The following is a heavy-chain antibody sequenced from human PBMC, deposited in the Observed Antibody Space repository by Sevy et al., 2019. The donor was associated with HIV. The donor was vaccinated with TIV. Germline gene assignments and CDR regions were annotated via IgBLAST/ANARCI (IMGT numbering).Heavy chain of an antibody. CDR3: ARDKWLGTSPLFDY. CDR2: ISYDGSNK. V-gene: IGHV3-30-3*01. J-gene: IGHJ4*02. Sequence: GGSLRLSCTASGFTFSSYAMHWVRQAPGKGLEWVAVISYDGSNKYYADSVKGRFTISRDNSKNTLYLQMNSLRAEDTAVYYCARDKWLGTSPLFDYWGQGTLVTVSS. D-gene: IGHD6-19*01. CDR1: GFTFSSYA.